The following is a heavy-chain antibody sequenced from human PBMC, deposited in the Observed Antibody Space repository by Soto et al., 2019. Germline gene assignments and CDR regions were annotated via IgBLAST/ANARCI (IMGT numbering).Heavy chain of an antibody. D-gene: IGHD3-22*01. CDR2: IYYSGST. Sequence: SETLSLTCTVSGGSISSGDYYWSWIRQPPGKGLEWIGYIYYSGSTYYNPSLKSRITISVDTSKNQFSLKLRFVTAADTAVYYCARDRYDSRGNQPFDYWGQGTLVTVS. V-gene: IGHV4-30-4*01. J-gene: IGHJ4*02. CDR1: GGSISSGDYY. CDR3: ARDRYDSRGNQPFDY.